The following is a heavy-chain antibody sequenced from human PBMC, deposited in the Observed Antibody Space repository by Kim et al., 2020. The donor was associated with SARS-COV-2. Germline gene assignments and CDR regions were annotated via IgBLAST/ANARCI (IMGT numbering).Heavy chain of an antibody. J-gene: IGHJ6*02. CDR1: GGSISSGGYY. Sequence: SETLSLTCTVSGGSISSGGYYWSWIRQHPGKGLEWIGYIYYSGSTYYNPSLKSRVTISVDTSKNQFSLKLSSVTAADTAVYYCARDTYGDYGSGDFYYYGMDVWGQGTTVTVSS. CDR3: ARDTYGDYGSGDFYYYGMDV. CDR2: IYYSGST. V-gene: IGHV4-31*03. D-gene: IGHD4-17*01.